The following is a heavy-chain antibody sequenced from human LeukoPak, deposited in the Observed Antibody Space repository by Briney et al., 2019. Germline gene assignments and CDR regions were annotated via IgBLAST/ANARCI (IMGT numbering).Heavy chain of an antibody. D-gene: IGHD2-2*01. CDR1: GFTFSSYA. J-gene: IGHJ4*02. CDR3: ARDRVAGYCSSTSCYYGFDY. V-gene: IGHV3-30*04. Sequence: GRSLRLSCAVSGFTFSSYAMHWVRQAPGKGLEWVAVISYDGSNKYYADSVKGRFTISRDNSKNTLYLQMNSLRAEDTAVYYCARDRVAGYCSSTSCYYGFDYWAREPWSPSPQ. CDR2: ISYDGSNK.